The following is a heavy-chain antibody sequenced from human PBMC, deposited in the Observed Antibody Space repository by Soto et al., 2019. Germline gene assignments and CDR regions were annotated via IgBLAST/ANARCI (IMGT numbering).Heavy chain of an antibody. Sequence: QVQLQESGPGLVKPSQTLSLTCTVSGGSISSGGYYWSWIRQHPGKDLEWIGYIHYSGSTYHNPSLRSRVTISVDTSKHQFSLKLTSVTDADTAVYYCARVPRGGNSYGYVDSWGQGTLVTVSS. D-gene: IGHD5-18*01. CDR2: IHYSGST. J-gene: IGHJ4*02. V-gene: IGHV4-31*03. CDR1: GGSISSGGYY. CDR3: ARVPRGGNSYGYVDS.